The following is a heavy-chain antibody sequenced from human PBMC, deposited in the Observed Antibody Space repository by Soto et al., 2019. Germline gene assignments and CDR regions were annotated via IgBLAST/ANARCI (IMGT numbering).Heavy chain of an antibody. CDR3: AGGGPYSSSSSPDLDY. J-gene: IGHJ4*02. Sequence: QVQLVQSGAEVKKPGASVKVSCKASGYTFTGYYMHWVRQAPGQGLEWMGWINPNSGGTNYAQKFQGWVTRPGTTSTGTASRRRGGLGSEDPAGNYCAGGGPYSSSSSPDLDYWGQGTLVT. CDR2: INPNSGGT. D-gene: IGHD6-13*01. CDR1: GYTFTGYY. V-gene: IGHV1-2*04.